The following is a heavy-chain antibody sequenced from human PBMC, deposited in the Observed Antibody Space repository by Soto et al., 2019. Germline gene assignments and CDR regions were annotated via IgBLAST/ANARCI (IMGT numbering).Heavy chain of an antibody. Sequence: ASVKVSCKASGGTFSSYAISWVRQAPGQGLEWMGGIIPIFGTANYAQKFQGRVTITADESTSTAYMELSSLRSEDTAVYYCARSLDYSNYGPYYYYGMDVWGQGTTVTVSS. J-gene: IGHJ6*02. CDR1: GGTFSSYA. D-gene: IGHD4-4*01. CDR2: IIPIFGTA. CDR3: ARSLDYSNYGPYYYYGMDV. V-gene: IGHV1-69*13.